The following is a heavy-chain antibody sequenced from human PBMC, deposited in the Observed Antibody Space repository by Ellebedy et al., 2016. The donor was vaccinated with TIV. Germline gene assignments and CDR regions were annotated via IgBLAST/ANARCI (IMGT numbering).Heavy chain of an antibody. Sequence: GESLKISCAASGFTLTSYPMIWVRQAPGKGLEWVSSISTTDGTHYADSVKGRFTISRDNPKNTLYLQMNSLRVEDTAVYYCATQLWNSEFWGQGTLVIVSS. D-gene: IGHD5-18*01. CDR2: ISTTDGT. J-gene: IGHJ4*02. CDR1: GFTLTSYP. V-gene: IGHV3-23*01. CDR3: ATQLWNSEF.